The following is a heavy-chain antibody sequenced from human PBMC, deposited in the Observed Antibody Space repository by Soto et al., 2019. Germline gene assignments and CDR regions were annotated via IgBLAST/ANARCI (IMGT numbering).Heavy chain of an antibody. CDR1: GFTFRSNA. V-gene: IGHV3-30-3*01. CDR3: ARDSILSGTTRPPPLDY. Sequence: QVQLVESGGGVVQPGRSLRLSCAASGFTFRSNAMHWVRQAPGKGLEWVAVMSYDGSNEYYADSVKGRFTISRDNSKNTLYLQMNSLRAEDTAVYYCARDSILSGTTRPPPLDYWGQGTLVTVSS. D-gene: IGHD4-17*01. J-gene: IGHJ4*02. CDR2: MSYDGSNE.